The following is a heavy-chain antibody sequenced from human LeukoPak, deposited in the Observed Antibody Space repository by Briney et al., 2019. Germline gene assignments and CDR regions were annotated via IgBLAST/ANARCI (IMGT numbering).Heavy chain of an antibody. J-gene: IGHJ4*02. CDR3: ARREGYSYGFDY. Sequence: SETLSLTCTVSGGSISSSSYYWGWIRQPPGKGLEWIGSIYYSGSTYYNPSLKSRVTISADTSKNQFSLKLSSVTAADTAVYYCARREGYSYGFDYWGQGTLVTVSS. CDR1: GGSISSSSYY. CDR2: IYYSGST. V-gene: IGHV4-39*01. D-gene: IGHD5-18*01.